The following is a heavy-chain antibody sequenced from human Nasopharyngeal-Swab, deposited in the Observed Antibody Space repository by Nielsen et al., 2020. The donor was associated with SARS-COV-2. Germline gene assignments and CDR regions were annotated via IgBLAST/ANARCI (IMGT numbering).Heavy chain of an antibody. CDR3: TRGLTGHIVQWNPSPY. CDR1: KFSFSSHA. CDR2: IAYDGSHK. D-gene: IGHD1-14*01. V-gene: IGHV3-30*04. Sequence: GESLKISCAASKFSFSSHAMHWVRQAPGKGLEWVAVIAYDGSHKYYVDSVRGRFTISRDTSKNTVYLQMNTLRADDTALYFCTRGLTGHIVQWNPSPYWGQGTLVTVSS. J-gene: IGHJ4*02.